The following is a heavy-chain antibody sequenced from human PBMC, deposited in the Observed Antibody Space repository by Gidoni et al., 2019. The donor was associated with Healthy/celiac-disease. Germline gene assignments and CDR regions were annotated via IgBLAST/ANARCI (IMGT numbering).Heavy chain of an antibody. J-gene: IGHJ4*02. D-gene: IGHD3-16*02. CDR2: ISWNSGSI. CDR1: GFTFDDYA. CDR3: AKAMITFGGVIPEGDYFDY. Sequence: EVQLVESGGGLVQPGRSLRLSCAASGFTFDDYAMHWVRQAPGKGLEWVSVISWNSGSIGYADSVKGRFTISRDNAKNSLYLQMNSLRAEDTALYYCAKAMITFGGVIPEGDYFDYWGQGTLVTVSS. V-gene: IGHV3-9*01.